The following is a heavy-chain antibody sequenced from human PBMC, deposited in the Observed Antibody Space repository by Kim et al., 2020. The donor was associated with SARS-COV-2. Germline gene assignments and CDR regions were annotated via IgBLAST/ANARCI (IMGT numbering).Heavy chain of an antibody. Sequence: GGSLRLSCAASGFTFSTYWMLWVRQAPGKGLVWVSRINSDGSSTSYADSVKGRFTISRDNAKNTLYLQMNSLRAEDTAVYYCARDTHDSSSWYFRGYYYYGMDVWGQGTTVTVSS. V-gene: IGHV3-74*01. CDR1: GFTFSTYW. CDR2: INSDGSST. J-gene: IGHJ6*02. D-gene: IGHD6-13*01. CDR3: ARDTHDSSSWYFRGYYYYGMDV.